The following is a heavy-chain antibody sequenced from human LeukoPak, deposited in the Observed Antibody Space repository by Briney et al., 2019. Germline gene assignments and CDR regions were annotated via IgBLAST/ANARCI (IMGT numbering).Heavy chain of an antibody. V-gene: IGHV3-30*18. D-gene: IGHD2-2*01. CDR1: GFTFSSYG. J-gene: IGHJ4*02. CDR3: AKGRDIVVVPAAITFDY. Sequence: GGSLRLSCAASGFTFSSYGMRWVRQAPGKGLEWVAVISYDGSNKYYADSVKGRFTISRDNSKNTLYLQMNSLRAEDTAVYYCAKGRDIVVVPAAITFDYWGQGTLVTVSS. CDR2: ISYDGSNK.